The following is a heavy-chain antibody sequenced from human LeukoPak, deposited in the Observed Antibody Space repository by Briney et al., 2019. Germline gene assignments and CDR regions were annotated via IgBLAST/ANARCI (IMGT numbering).Heavy chain of an antibody. V-gene: IGHV3-30*02. Sequence: GGSLRLSCAASGFTFSSYGMHWVRQAPGKGLEWVAFIRYDGSNKYYADSVKGRFTISRDNSKNTLYLHVNSLRPEDTAVYYCAGHGDPRSWFDPWGQGTLVTVSS. D-gene: IGHD1-14*01. CDR2: IRYDGSNK. J-gene: IGHJ5*02. CDR3: AGHGDPRSWFDP. CDR1: GFTFSSYG.